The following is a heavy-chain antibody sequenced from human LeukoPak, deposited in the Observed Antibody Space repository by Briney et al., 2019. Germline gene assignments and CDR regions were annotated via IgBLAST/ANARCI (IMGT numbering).Heavy chain of an antibody. CDR3: AKDIRGYTPTGYSSSWYGLRAFDI. D-gene: IGHD6-13*01. CDR1: GFTFSSYS. V-gene: IGHV3-21*04. J-gene: IGHJ3*02. Sequence: PGGSLRLSCAASGFTFSSYSMNWVRQAPGKWLEWVSSISSSSSYIYYADSVKGRFTISRDNSKNSLYLQMNSLGTEDTALYYCAKDIRGYTPTGYSSSWYGLRAFDIWGQGTMVTVSS. CDR2: ISSSSSYI.